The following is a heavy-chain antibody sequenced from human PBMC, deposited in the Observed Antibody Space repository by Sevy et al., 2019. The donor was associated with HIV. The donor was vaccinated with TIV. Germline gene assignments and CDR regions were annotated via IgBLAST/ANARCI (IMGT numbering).Heavy chain of an antibody. CDR1: GFTFSTNA. D-gene: IGHD2-8*01. CDR2: LSFGCGEI. Sequence: GGSLRLSCAASGFTFSTNAMTWVRQPPGKGLEWVSTLSFGCGEINYADSVKGRFTISRDNSKSSVYLQMNNLRPEDTAVYYCAREGCTKPHDYWGQGTLVTVSS. CDR3: AREGCTKPHDY. J-gene: IGHJ4*02. V-gene: IGHV3-23*01.